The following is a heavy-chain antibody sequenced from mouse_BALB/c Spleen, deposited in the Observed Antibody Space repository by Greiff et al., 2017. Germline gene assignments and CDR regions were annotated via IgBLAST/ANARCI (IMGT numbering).Heavy chain of an antibody. Sequence: VQLKESGAELVKPGASVKLSCTASGFNIKDTYMHWVKQRPEQGLEWIGRIDPANGNTKYDPKFQGKATITADTSSNTAYLQLSSLTSEDTAVYYCAEAYYGNYTWGQGTLVTVSA. D-gene: IGHD2-10*01. CDR3: AEAYYGNYT. CDR1: GFNIKDTY. CDR2: IDPANGNT. J-gene: IGHJ3*01. V-gene: IGHV14-3*02.